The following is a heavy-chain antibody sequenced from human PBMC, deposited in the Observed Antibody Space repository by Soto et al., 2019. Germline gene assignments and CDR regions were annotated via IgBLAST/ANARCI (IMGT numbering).Heavy chain of an antibody. V-gene: IGHV1-69*08. D-gene: IGHD6-13*01. CDR1: GGSFNSYT. Sequence: QVQLVQSGAEVKKPGSSVKVSCKASGGSFNSYTFNWVRQATGQGLEWMGRIIPFANIANYAQAFQDRVTISADTSATTVYMELRSLTSDDTAVYYCARDKPVINAAIGMAYWGQGTLVTVSS. J-gene: IGHJ4*02. CDR3: ARDKPVINAAIGMAY. CDR2: IIPFANIA.